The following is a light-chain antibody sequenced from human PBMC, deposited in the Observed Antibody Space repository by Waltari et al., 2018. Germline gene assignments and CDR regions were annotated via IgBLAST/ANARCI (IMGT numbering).Light chain of an antibody. CDR1: ALPKKY. CDR2: EDT. Sequence: SYELTQPPSVSVSPGQTARITCSGDALPKKYAYWYQQKSGQAPVLVIYEDTKRPSGIPGRFSGSSSGTLATLTISGAQVEDEADYYCYSTDSSGNRPFGGGTRLTVL. CDR3: YSTDSSGNRP. V-gene: IGLV3-10*01. J-gene: IGLJ2*01.